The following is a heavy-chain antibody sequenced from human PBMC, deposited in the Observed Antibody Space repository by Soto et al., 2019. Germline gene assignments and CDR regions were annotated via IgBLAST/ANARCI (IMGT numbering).Heavy chain of an antibody. V-gene: IGHV4-38-2*01. CDR2: IYHSGST. J-gene: IGHJ4*02. CDR1: GYSIIRGYY. D-gene: IGHD2-8*01. Sequence: SETLSLTCAVSGYSIIRGYYWGFIRQPPGKGLEWIGSIYHSGSTYYNPSLKSRVTISVDTSKNQFSLKLSSVTAADTAVYYCARGGAPYCTNGVCSSYFDYWGQGTLVTAPQ. CDR3: ARGGAPYCTNGVCSSYFDY.